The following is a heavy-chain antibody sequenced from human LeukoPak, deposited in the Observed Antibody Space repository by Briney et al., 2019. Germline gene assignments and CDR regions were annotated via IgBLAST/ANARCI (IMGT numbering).Heavy chain of an antibody. CDR3: VRRDTGWNYFDY. Sequence: SETLSLTCAVSGGSIHSHYWGWIRQPPGKGLQWIGDTYYTGKNNYNPSLKSRVTISLDTSKDHLSLNLTSVLAADTAIYYCVRRDTGWNYFDYWGQGILVTVSS. D-gene: IGHD6-19*01. CDR2: TYYTGKN. J-gene: IGHJ4*02. CDR1: GGSIHSHY. V-gene: IGHV4-59*08.